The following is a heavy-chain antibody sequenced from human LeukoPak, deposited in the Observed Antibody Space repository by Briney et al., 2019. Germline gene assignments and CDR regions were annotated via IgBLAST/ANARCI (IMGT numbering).Heavy chain of an antibody. CDR2: IYHTGNT. V-gene: IGHV4-4*02. D-gene: IGHD3-22*01. CDR3: AKGQSGYDSSGYYYGYFDY. Sequence: SETLSLTCAVSGDSMISTNWWSWVRQPPGKGLELIGEIYHTGNTNYNPSLKSRVTISVDTSKNQFSLNLISVTAADTAVYYCAKGQSGYDSSGYYYGYFDYWGQGTLVAVSS. CDR1: GDSMISTNW. J-gene: IGHJ4*02.